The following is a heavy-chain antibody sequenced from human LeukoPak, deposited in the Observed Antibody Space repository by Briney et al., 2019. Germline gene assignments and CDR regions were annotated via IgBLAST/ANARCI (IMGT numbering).Heavy chain of an antibody. D-gene: IGHD3-22*01. Sequence: SETLSLTCTVSGYSISSGYYWGWIRQPPGKGLERIGSIYHSGSTYYNPSPKSRVTISVDTSKNQFSLKLSSVTAADTAVYYCARHPHTYYYDSSGYPDNWGQGTLVTVSS. CDR3: ARHPHTYYYDSSGYPDN. CDR2: IYHSGST. V-gene: IGHV4-38-2*02. CDR1: GYSISSGYY. J-gene: IGHJ4*02.